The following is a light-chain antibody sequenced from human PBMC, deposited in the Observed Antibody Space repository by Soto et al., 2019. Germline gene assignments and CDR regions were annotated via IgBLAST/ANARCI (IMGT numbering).Light chain of an antibody. V-gene: IGLV2-23*01. CDR1: SSDIGNYYL. J-gene: IGLJ1*01. CDR2: EGD. CDR3: CSCAGRNTYV. Sequence: QSALTQPASVSGSPGQSIAISCSGSSSDIGNYYLVSWYQHHPGKAPKVIIYEGDKRPSGVSNRFSGSKSGTTASLTISGLQAEDEADYVCCSCAGRNTYVFGTGTKLTVI.